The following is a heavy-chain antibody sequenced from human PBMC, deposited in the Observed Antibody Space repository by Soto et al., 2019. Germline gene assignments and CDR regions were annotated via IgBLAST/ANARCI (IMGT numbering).Heavy chain of an antibody. CDR1: GFTFRNYA. Sequence: GGSLRLSCIASGFTFRNYAMAWVRQAPGEDLEWVSAIGTSGTPTLYADSVKSRFSISRDDSRNTVSLQMNSLGVEDTATYYCTRILWSSRRDALDIWGQGTTVTSP. CDR3: TRILWSSRRDALDI. J-gene: IGHJ6*02. CDR2: IGTSGTPT. V-gene: IGHV3-23*01. D-gene: IGHD2-21*01.